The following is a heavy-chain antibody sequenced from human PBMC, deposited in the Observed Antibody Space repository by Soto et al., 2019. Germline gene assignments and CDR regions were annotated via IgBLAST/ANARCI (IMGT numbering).Heavy chain of an antibody. CDR1: GLTMSTYA. Sequence: GGSLRLSCAGNGLTMSTYAMSWVRQAPGKGLEWVSTIAGVDIFNADSVQGRFTISIDNSKNLLFLQMNSLTADDTATYYCAKDHFKGNGIYDGFDVWGQGTTVTVSS. D-gene: IGHD1-20*01. CDR2: IAGVDI. CDR3: AKDHFKGNGIYDGFDV. V-gene: IGHV3-23*01. J-gene: IGHJ3*01.